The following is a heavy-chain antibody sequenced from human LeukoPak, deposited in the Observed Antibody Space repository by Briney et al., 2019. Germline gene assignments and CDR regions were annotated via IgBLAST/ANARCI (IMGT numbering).Heavy chain of an antibody. V-gene: IGHV1-2*02. D-gene: IGHD3-10*01. Sequence: GASVKVSCKTSGYTFTDHYIHWVRQAPGQGLEWMGWMNPSDNGVNYAQKFQGRVTMTRDTSISTAYMDLSRLRFDDTAVYYCVRARMVREVPDLFDYWGQGALVTVSS. J-gene: IGHJ4*02. CDR1: GYTFTDHY. CDR2: MNPSDNGV. CDR3: VRARMVREVPDLFDY.